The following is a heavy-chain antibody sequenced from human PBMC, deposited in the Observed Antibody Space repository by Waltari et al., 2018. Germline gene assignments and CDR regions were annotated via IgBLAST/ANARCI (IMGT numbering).Heavy chain of an antibody. CDR3: AREFGTIARFDY. Sequence: EVQLVESGGGLVQPGGSLRLSCVASGYTFSDHTIIWVRQAPGKGLEWISDIRGNSGYIYYADSVKGRFIVSRDNAQNTAFLQMNTLRAEDTAVYYCAREFGTIARFDYWGQGTLVAVSS. CDR1: GYTFSDHT. J-gene: IGHJ4*02. CDR2: IRGNSGYI. V-gene: IGHV3-48*01. D-gene: IGHD3-16*01.